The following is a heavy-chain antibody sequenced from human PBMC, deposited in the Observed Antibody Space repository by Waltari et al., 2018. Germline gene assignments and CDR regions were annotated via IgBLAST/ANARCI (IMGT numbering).Heavy chain of an antibody. V-gene: IGHV3-23*01. J-gene: IGHJ6*02. Sequence: VQLQESGPGLVKPSETLSLTCTVSGGSVSSGSYYWSCIRQPPGKGLEWVSAISGSGGSTYYADSVKGRFTISRDNSKNTLYLQMNSLRAEDTAVYYCATLSRGIVVVPAAPRMDVWGQGTTVTVSS. D-gene: IGHD2-2*01. CDR3: ATLSRGIVVVPAAPRMDV. CDR1: GGSVSSGSYY. CDR2: ISGSGGST.